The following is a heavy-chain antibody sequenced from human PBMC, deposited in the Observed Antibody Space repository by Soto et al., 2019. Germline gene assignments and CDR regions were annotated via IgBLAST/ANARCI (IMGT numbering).Heavy chain of an antibody. V-gene: IGHV1-18*01. Sequence: GASVKVTCKASGYTFTSYGISWVRQAPGQGLEWMGWISAYDGNTNYAQKLQGRVTMTTDTSTCTAYMELRSLRSDDTAVYYCARSLGIVVVVAATEAYDIWGQGTMVAVS. CDR2: ISAYDGNT. CDR1: GYTFTSYG. CDR3: ARSLGIVVVVAATEAYDI. J-gene: IGHJ3*02. D-gene: IGHD2-15*01.